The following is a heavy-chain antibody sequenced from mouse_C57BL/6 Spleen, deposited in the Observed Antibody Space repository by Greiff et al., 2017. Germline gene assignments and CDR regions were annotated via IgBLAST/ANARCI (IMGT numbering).Heavy chain of an antibody. CDR2: TSSGGSYT. J-gene: IGHJ3*01. CDR1: GFTFSSYG. V-gene: IGHV5-6*01. D-gene: IGHD1-1*01. Sequence: EVKLQESGGDLVKPGGSLKLSCAASGFTFSSYGMSWVRQTPDKRLEWVATTSSGGSYTYYPDSVKGRFTISRDNAKNTLYLQMSSLKSEDTAMYYCARDYGSSYGWFAYWGQGTLVTVSA. CDR3: ARDYGSSYGWFAY.